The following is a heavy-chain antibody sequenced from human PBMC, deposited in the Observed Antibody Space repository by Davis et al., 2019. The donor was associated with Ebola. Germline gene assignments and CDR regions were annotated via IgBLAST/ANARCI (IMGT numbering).Heavy chain of an antibody. CDR3: TSTTVTSDY. CDR2: IRSKANSYAI. Sequence: GGSLRLSCAASGFTFSGSAMHWVRQASGKGLEWVGRIRSKANSYAIAYAASVKGRFTISRDDSKNTAYLQMNSLKTEDTAVYYCTSTTVTSDYWGQGTLVTVSS. V-gene: IGHV3-73*01. D-gene: IGHD4-17*01. J-gene: IGHJ4*02. CDR1: GFTFSGSA.